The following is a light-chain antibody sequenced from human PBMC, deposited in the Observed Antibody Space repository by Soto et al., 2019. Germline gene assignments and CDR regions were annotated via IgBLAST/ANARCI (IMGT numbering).Light chain of an antibody. V-gene: IGLV2-11*01. CDR3: CSYAGTYSPV. CDR2: DVS. CDR1: SSDVGAYHF. Sequence: QSALTQPPSVSGSPGQSVTISCTGTSSDVGAYHFVSWYQQYPGKAPNLIIVDVSARPSGVPDRFSGSKSGNTASLTISGLQADDEADYYCCSYAGTYSPVLGGGTQLTVL. J-gene: IGLJ7*01.